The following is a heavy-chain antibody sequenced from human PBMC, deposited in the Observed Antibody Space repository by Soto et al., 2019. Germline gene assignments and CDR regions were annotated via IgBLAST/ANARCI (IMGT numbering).Heavy chain of an antibody. CDR1: GGTFSSYA. CDR2: IIPIFGTA. V-gene: IGHV1-69*13. J-gene: IGHJ5*02. D-gene: IGHD4-17*01. Sequence: ASVKVSCKASGGTFSSYAISWVRQAPGQGLEWMGGIIPIFGTANYAQKFQGRVTITADESTSTAYMELSSLRSEDTAVYYCARELRYGDYEQQNWFDPWGQGTLVTVSS. CDR3: ARELRYGDYEQQNWFDP.